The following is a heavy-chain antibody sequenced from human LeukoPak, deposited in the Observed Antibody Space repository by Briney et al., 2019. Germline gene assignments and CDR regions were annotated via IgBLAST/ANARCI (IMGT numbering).Heavy chain of an antibody. D-gene: IGHD6-13*01. CDR3: ARDRSSSSWYSDFDY. CDR1: GYTFTGYY. V-gene: IGHV1-2*06. J-gene: IGHJ4*02. CDR2: INPSSGGT. Sequence: GASVKVSCKASGYTFTGYYMHWVRQAPGQGLEWMGRINPSSGGTNYAQKFQGRVTMTRDTSISTAYMELSRLRSDDTAVYYCARDRSSSSWYSDFDYWGQGTLVTVSS.